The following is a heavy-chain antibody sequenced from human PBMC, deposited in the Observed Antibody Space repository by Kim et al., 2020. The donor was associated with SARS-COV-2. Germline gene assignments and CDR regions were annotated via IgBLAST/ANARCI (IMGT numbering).Heavy chain of an antibody. D-gene: IGHD3-16*01. CDR2: T. Sequence: TYYNPSLKSRVTISVDTSKNQFSLKRSSVTAADTAVYYCAREGLGSSFPTWGQGTLVTVSS. CDR3: AREGLGSSFPT. V-gene: IGHV4-31*02. J-gene: IGHJ4*02.